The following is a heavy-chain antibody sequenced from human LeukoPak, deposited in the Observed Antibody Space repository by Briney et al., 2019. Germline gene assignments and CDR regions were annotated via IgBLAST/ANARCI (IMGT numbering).Heavy chain of an antibody. CDR3: AKPDPSDETLDY. J-gene: IGHJ4*02. CDR1: GFTFSNAW. CDR2: IKSKTDGGTT. Sequence: PGGSLRLSCAASGFTFSNAWMSWVRQAPGKGLEWVGRIKSKTDGGTTDYAAPVKGRFTISRDDSKNTLYLQMNSLRAEDTAVYYCAKPDPSDETLDYWGQGTLVTVSS. V-gene: IGHV3-15*01.